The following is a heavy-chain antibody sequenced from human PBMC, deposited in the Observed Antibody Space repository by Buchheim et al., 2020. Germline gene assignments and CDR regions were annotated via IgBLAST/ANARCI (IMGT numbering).Heavy chain of an antibody. J-gene: IGHJ4*02. Sequence: EVQLLESGGGLVQPGGSLRLSCAASGFTFSNYAANWVRQAPGKGLEWVSTVTGSGGSTYYADSVKGRFTISRDNSKNTLYLPMNSLRAEDTAVYYCAKDVSSSGWLLDYWGQGTL. V-gene: IGHV3-23*01. CDR2: VTGSGGST. D-gene: IGHD6-19*01. CDR3: AKDVSSSGWLLDY. CDR1: GFTFSNYA.